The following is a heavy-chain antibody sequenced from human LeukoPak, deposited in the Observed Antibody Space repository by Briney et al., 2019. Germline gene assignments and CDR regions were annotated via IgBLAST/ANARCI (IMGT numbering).Heavy chain of an antibody. CDR1: GFTFSSYG. D-gene: IGHD5-24*01. CDR3: AKMAQNFDY. V-gene: IGHV3-30*18. CDR2: ISYDGSNK. J-gene: IGHJ4*02. Sequence: GGSLRLSCAASGFTFSSYGMHWVRQAPGKGLEWEAVISYDGSNKYYADSVKGRFTISRDNSKNTLYLQMNSLRAEDTAVYYCAKMAQNFDYWGQGTLVTVSS.